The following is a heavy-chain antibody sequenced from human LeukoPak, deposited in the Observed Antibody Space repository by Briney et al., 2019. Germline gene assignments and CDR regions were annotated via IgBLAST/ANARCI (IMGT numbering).Heavy chain of an antibody. D-gene: IGHD3-16*02. CDR1: GYTFTGYY. CDR2: INPNSGGT. J-gene: IGHJ4*02. V-gene: IGHV1-2*02. Sequence: ASVKVSCKASGYTFTGYYMHWVRQAPGQGLEWMGWINPNSGGTNYAQKFQGRVTMTRDMSTSTVYMELSSLRSEDTAVYYCARGDYDYVWGSYRYTDWGFDYWGQGTLVTVSS. CDR3: ARGDYDYVWGSYRYTDWGFDY.